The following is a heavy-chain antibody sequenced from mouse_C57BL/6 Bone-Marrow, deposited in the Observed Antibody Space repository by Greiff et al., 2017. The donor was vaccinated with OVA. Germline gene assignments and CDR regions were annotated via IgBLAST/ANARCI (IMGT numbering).Heavy chain of an antibody. CDR2: INPKNGDT. Sequence: VQLQQSGAELVRPGASVKLSCTASGFNIKDDYMHWVKQRPEQGLEWIGWINPKNGDTEYASKFKGKATITADKSSTTAYLQLSSLTSEDAAVYYCTSDSNFDYWGQGTTLTVS. J-gene: IGHJ2*01. CDR1: GFNIKDDY. CDR3: TSDSNFDY. D-gene: IGHD2-5*01. V-gene: IGHV14-4*01.